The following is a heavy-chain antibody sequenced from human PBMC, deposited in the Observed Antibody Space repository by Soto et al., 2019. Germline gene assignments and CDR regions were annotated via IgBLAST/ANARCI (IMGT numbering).Heavy chain of an antibody. J-gene: IGHJ5*02. Sequence: QVQLVESGGGVVQPGRSLRLSCAASGFTFSSYGMHWVRQAPGKGLEWVAVISYDGSNKYYADSVKGQFTISRDNSKNTLYLQMNSLRAEDTAVYYCAKGRPLWFDWFDPWGQGTLVTVSS. CDR3: AKGRPLWFDWFDP. CDR1: GFTFSSYG. CDR2: ISYDGSNK. D-gene: IGHD3-10*01. V-gene: IGHV3-30*18.